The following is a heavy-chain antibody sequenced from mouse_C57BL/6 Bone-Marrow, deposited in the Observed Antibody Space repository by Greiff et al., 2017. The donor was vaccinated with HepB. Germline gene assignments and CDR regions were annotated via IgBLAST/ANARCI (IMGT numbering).Heavy chain of an antibody. CDR3: ARRYYYGTSSDY. J-gene: IGHJ2*01. CDR2: ISSGGSYT. CDR1: GFTFSGYG. V-gene: IGHV5-6*02. D-gene: IGHD1-1*01. Sequence: EVKLVESGGDLVKPGGSLKLSCAASGFTFSGYGMYWVRQTPEKRLEWVANISSGGSYTYYADTVKGRCTISRDNAKNTLYLQMSSLRSEDTAMYYCARRYYYGTSSDYWGQGTTLTVSA.